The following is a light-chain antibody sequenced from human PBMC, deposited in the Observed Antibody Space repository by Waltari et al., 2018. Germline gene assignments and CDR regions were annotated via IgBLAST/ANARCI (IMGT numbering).Light chain of an antibody. J-gene: IGLJ1*01. Sequence: QSALTHPASVSGSPGQSITISCTGTRLDVGSYNLVSWYQQHPGKAPKLMIYEGSKRPSGVSNRFSGSKSGNTASLTISGLQAEDEADYYCCSYAGGSTYVFGTGTKVTVL. V-gene: IGLV2-23*01. CDR2: EGS. CDR1: RLDVGSYNL. CDR3: CSYAGGSTYV.